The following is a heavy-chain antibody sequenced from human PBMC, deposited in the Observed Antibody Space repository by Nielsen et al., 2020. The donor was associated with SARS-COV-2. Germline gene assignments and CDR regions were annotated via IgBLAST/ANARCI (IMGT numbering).Heavy chain of an antibody. V-gene: IGHV3-11*04. CDR2: ISSSGSTI. CDR1: GFTFSDYY. Sequence: GGSLRLSCAASGFTFSDYYMSWIRQAPGKGLEWVSYISSSGSTIYYADSVKGRFTISRDNAKNSLYLQMNSLRAEDTAVYYCARDKSVVVTAIVYYFDYWGQGTLVTVSS. D-gene: IGHD2-21*02. CDR3: ARDKSVVVTAIVYYFDY. J-gene: IGHJ4*02.